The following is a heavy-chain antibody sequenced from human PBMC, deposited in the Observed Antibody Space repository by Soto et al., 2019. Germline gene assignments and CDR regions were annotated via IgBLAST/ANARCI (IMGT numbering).Heavy chain of an antibody. CDR1: GFPFGENA. V-gene: IGHV3-23*01. D-gene: IGHD6-19*01. CDR2: ISDSVATT. CDR3: AKEDTSSGSLDY. J-gene: IGHJ4*02. Sequence: GGSLRLSCAASGFPFGENAMSWVRQAPGKGLEWVSGISDSVATTYYADSVRGRFTISRDNSKNTLYLQMKSLRAEDSASYYCAKEDTSSGSLDYWGQGALVTLSS.